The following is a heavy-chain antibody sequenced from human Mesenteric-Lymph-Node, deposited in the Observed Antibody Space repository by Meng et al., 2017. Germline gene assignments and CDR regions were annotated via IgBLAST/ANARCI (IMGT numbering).Heavy chain of an antibody. Sequence: SETLSLTCAVYGGSFNDYYWIWVRQPPGKGLEWIGEINHSGSTNYNPSLKSRVALSIDTSKNQFSLNLNFVTAADTALYYCARGPKIDYSGSESWDGMDVWGQGTTVTVSS. J-gene: IGHJ6*02. V-gene: IGHV4-34*01. D-gene: IGHD3-10*01. CDR1: GGSFNDYY. CDR3: ARGPKIDYSGSESWDGMDV. CDR2: INHSGST.